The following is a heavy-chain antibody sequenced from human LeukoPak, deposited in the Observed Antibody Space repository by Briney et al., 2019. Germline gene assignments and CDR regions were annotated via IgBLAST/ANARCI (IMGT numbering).Heavy chain of an antibody. Sequence: SGGSLRLSCAASGFTFSDYYMSWMRQAPGKGLEWVSYISSSGSTIYYADSVKGRFTISRDNAKNSLYLQMNSLRAEDTAVYYCARDHRYYDSSGYYSDYWGQGTLVTVSS. CDR2: ISSSGSTI. D-gene: IGHD3-22*01. V-gene: IGHV3-11*01. J-gene: IGHJ4*02. CDR3: ARDHRYYDSSGYYSDY. CDR1: GFTFSDYY.